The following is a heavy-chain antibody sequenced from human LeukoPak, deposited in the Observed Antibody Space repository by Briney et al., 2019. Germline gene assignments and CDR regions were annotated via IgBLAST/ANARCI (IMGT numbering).Heavy chain of an antibody. J-gene: IGHJ3*02. Sequence: SETLSLTCTVSGGSISSYYWSWIRQPPGKGLEWIGYIYYSGSTNYNPSLKSRVAISIDTSKNQFSLKLTSVTTADTAVYYCARDLVTVTKGFDIWGLGTMVSVSS. V-gene: IGHV4-59*01. CDR3: ARDLVTVTKGFDI. CDR1: GGSISSYY. CDR2: IYYSGST. D-gene: IGHD4-17*01.